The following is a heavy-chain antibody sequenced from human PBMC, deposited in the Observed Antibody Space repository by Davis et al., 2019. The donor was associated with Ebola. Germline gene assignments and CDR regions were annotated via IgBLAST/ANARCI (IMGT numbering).Heavy chain of an antibody. Sequence: AASVKVSCKASGGTFSSYTISWVRQAPGQGLEWMGWISAYNGNTNYAQKLQGRVTMTTDTSTSTAYMELRSLRSDDTAVYYCAREGIVALNWFDPWGQGTLVTVSS. D-gene: IGHD5-12*01. CDR1: GGTFSSYT. J-gene: IGHJ5*02. V-gene: IGHV1-18*01. CDR2: ISAYNGNT. CDR3: AREGIVALNWFDP.